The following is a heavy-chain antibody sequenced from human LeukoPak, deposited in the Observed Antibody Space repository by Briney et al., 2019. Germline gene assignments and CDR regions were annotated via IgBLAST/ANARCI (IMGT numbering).Heavy chain of an antibody. V-gene: IGHV1-18*01. CDR1: GYTFTSYG. J-gene: IGHJ6*03. Sequence: ASVKVSCKASGYTFTSYGISWVRQAPGQGLEWMGWISAYNGNTNYAQKLQGRVTMTTDTSTSTAYVELRSLRSDDTAVYYCARGREITMVRGVLYYYYYMDVWGTRTTVTVSS. CDR3: ARGREITMVRGVLYYYYYMDV. CDR2: ISAYNGNT. D-gene: IGHD3-10*01.